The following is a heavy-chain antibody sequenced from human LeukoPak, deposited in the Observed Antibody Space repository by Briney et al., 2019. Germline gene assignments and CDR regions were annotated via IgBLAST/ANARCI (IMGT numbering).Heavy chain of an antibody. CDR2: IYYSGST. CDR3: ATIHEGIHLLLNY. D-gene: IGHD5-18*01. V-gene: IGHV4-39*01. J-gene: IGHJ4*02. CDR1: GGSISSSSYY. Sequence: SSETLSLTCTVSGGSISSSSYYWGWIRQPPGKGLEWIGSIYYSGSTYYNPSLKSRVTISVDTSKNQFSLKLSSVTAADTAVYYCATIHEGIHLLLNYWGQGTLVTVSS.